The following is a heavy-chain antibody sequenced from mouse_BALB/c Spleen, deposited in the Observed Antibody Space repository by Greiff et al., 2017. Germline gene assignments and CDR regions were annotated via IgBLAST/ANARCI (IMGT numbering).Heavy chain of an antibody. CDR3: ARGRYGNYDAMDY. V-gene: IGHV14-3*02. Sequence: EVQLQQSGAELVKPGASVKLSCTASGFNIKDTYMHWVKQRPEQGLEWIGRIDPANGNTKYDPKFQGKATITADTSSNTACLQLSSLTSEDTAVYYCARGRYGNYDAMDYWGQGTSVTVSS. D-gene: IGHD2-10*02. CDR1: GFNIKDTY. CDR2: IDPANGNT. J-gene: IGHJ4*01.